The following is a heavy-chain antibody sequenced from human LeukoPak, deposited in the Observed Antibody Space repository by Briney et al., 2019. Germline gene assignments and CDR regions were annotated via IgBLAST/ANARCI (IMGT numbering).Heavy chain of an antibody. J-gene: IGHJ4*02. CDR1: GGSISSSISY. V-gene: IGHV4-39*01. CDR2: IYYSGNT. Sequence: SETLSLTCSVSGGSISSSISYWGWIRQPPGKGLEWIGTIYYSGNTYYNPSLKSRVTISVDTSKNQFSLKLSSVTAADTAVYYCARLRFYFDYWGQGTLVTVSS. CDR3: ARLRFYFDY. D-gene: IGHD3-3*01.